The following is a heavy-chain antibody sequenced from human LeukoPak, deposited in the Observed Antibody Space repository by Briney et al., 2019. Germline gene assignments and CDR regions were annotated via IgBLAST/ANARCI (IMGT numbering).Heavy chain of an antibody. CDR2: ISAYNGNT. J-gene: IGHJ4*02. V-gene: IGHV1-18*01. Sequence: ASVKVSCKASGYTFTSYGISWVRQAPGQGLEWMGWISAYNGNTNYAQKFQGRVTMTRNTSISTAYMELSSLRSEDTAVYYCARGGGYDSADFDYWGQGTLVTVSS. CDR1: GYTFTSYG. D-gene: IGHD5-12*01. CDR3: ARGGGYDSADFDY.